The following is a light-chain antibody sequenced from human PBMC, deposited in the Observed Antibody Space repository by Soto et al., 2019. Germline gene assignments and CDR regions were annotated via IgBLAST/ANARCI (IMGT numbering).Light chain of an antibody. CDR1: QSVDTTF. CDR2: GAS. V-gene: IGKV3-20*01. Sequence: EIVLTQSPGSLSLSPGQRATLSCRASQSVDTTFFAWYQKKPGQAPRLLIYGASKRATGIPDRFSGSGSGTDFTLIISRLEPEDFAVYYCQHYMSSVTFGQGTKVEIK. J-gene: IGKJ1*01. CDR3: QHYMSSVT.